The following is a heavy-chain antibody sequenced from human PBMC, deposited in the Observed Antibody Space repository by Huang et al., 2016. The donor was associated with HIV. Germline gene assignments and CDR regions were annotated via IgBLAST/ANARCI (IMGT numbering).Heavy chain of an antibody. Sequence: QVQLVQSGSESKKPGASVKVSCKASGYTFTNYVINWVRQAPGQGLEWMGWINTNTGNPTYAQGFTGRFVFSWDTSGSTTYLQISSLKAEDTAVYYCARGGGTLDSWGQGTLVTVSS. J-gene: IGHJ4*02. V-gene: IGHV7-4-1*02. CDR3: ARGGGTLDS. CDR1: GYTFTNYV. CDR2: INTNTGNP. D-gene: IGHD1-1*01.